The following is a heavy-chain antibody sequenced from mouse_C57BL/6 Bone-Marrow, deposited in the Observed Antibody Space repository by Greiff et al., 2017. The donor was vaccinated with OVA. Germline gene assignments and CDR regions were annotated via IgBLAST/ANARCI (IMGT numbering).Heavy chain of an antibody. CDR3: ARFDYDVVYYAMDY. CDR1: GYTFTSYW. D-gene: IGHD2-4*01. Sequence: QVQLKQSGTELVKPGASVKLSCKASGYTFTSYWMHWVKQRPGQGLEWIGNINPSNGGTNYNEKFKSKATLTVDKSSSTAYMQLSSLTSEDSAVYYCARFDYDVVYYAMDYWGQGTSVTVSS. J-gene: IGHJ4*01. CDR2: INPSNGGT. V-gene: IGHV1-53*01.